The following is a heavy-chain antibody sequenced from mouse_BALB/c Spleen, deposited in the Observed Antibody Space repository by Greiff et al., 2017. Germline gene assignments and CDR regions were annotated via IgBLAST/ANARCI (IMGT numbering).Heavy chain of an antibody. V-gene: IGHV5-12-2*01. D-gene: IGHD2-4*01. CDR2: ISNGGGST. CDR3: ARHEMITTGKWAY. CDR1: GFTFSSYT. J-gene: IGHJ3*01. Sequence: EVKLVESGGGLVQPGGSLKLSCAASGFTFSSYTMSWVRQTPEKRLEWVAYISNGGGSTYYPDTVKGRFTISRDNAKNTLYLQMSSLKSEDTAMYYCARHEMITTGKWAYWGQGTLVTVSA.